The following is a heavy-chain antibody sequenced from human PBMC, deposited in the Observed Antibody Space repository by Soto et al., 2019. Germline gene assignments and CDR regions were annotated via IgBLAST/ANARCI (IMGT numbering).Heavy chain of an antibody. CDR1: GFPFSHYW. D-gene: IGHD3-16*01. CDR2: INPAGTIT. CDR3: TSDTFGLRDT. J-gene: IGHJ5*01. Sequence: MQMVESGGGSVQPGGSLRLSCAASGFPFSHYWMHWVRQTPGKGLVWFSRINPAGTITNYADSVEGGSTIPRDNADRALFLQMNSLSAKDTAIYWCTSDTFGLRDTWGHGDLVTVSS. V-gene: IGHV3-74*01.